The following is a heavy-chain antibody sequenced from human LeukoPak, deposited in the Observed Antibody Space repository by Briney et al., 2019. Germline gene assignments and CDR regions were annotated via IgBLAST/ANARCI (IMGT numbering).Heavy chain of an antibody. D-gene: IGHD5-12*01. J-gene: IGHJ6*03. Sequence: PGGSLRLSCAASGFTFSSYGMHWVRQAPGKGLEWVAFIRYDGSNKYYADSVKGRFTISRDNSKNTLYLQMNSLRSEDTAVYYCARYPYSGYDRSRQKKDYYYYMDVWGKGTTVTVSS. CDR3: ARYPYSGYDRSRQKKDYYYYMDV. CDR2: IRYDGSNK. CDR1: GFTFSSYG. V-gene: IGHV3-30*02.